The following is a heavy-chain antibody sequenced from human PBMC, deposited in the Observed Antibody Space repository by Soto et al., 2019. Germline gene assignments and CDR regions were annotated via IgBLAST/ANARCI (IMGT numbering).Heavy chain of an antibody. CDR2: MNPNSGNT. Sequence: ASVKVSCKASGYTFTSYDINWVRQATGQGLEWMGWMNPNSGNTGYAQKFQGRVTMTRNTSISTAYMELSSLRSEDTAVYYCARLVTRRTSPWYYYYYYYMDVWGKGTTVTVSS. CDR3: ARLVTRRTSPWYYYYYYYMDV. V-gene: IGHV1-8*01. CDR1: GYTFTSYD. D-gene: IGHD2-2*01. J-gene: IGHJ6*03.